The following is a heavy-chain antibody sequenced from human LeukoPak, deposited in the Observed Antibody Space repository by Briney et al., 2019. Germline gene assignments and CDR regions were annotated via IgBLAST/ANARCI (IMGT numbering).Heavy chain of an antibody. V-gene: IGHV3-30-3*01. CDR1: GFTFSSYT. CDR3: ARDRVRGGSTWYGYFQH. D-gene: IGHD6-13*01. CDR2: ISYDGSNK. J-gene: IGHJ1*01. Sequence: GGSLRLSCAASGFTFSSYTLYWVRQAPGKGLEWVAVISYDGSNKYYADSVKGRFTITRDNSKNTLSLQMNSLRAEDTAVYYCARDRVRGGSTWYGYFQHWGQGTLVTVSS.